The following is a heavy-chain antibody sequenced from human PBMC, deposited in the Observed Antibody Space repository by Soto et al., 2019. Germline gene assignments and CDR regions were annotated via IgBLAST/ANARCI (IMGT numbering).Heavy chain of an antibody. D-gene: IGHD2-2*01. CDR2: ISSSSSYI. CDR3: ARKGYCSSTSCPRRAFDI. V-gene: IGHV3-21*01. J-gene: IGHJ3*02. CDR1: GFTFSSYS. Sequence: EVQLVESGGGLVKPGGSLRLSCAASGFTFSSYSMNWVRQAPGKGLEWVSSISSSSSYIYYADSVKGRFTISRDNAKNSLYLQMNSLRDEDTAVYYCARKGYCSSTSCPRRAFDIWGQGTMVTVSS.